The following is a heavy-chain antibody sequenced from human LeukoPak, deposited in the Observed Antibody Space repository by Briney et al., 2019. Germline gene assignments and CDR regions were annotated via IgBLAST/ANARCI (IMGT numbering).Heavy chain of an antibody. CDR2: ISGDGGST. D-gene: IGHD2-15*01. J-gene: IGHJ4*02. V-gene: IGHV3-43*02. CDR3: AKQAASGGGVDY. CDR1: GFAFDNYA. Sequence: GGSLRLSCATSGFAFDNYAMHWVRQAPGKGLEWVSLISGDGGSTYYAASVKGRFTISRDNSKNSLYVQMNSLRSEDTALYYCAKQAASGGGVDYWGQGTLVTVSS.